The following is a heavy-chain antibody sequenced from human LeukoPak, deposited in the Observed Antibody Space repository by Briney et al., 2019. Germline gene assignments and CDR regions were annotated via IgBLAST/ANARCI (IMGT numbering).Heavy chain of an antibody. CDR2: IFPGDSDT. Sequence: GESLKISCKGSGYSFANYWIGWVRQMAGKGLEWMGIIFPGDSDTRYSPSFQGQVTISADQSISTAYLQWSSLKASDSAMYYCARLTSEYNYNLHFDCWGQGTLVTVSS. V-gene: IGHV5-51*01. CDR3: ARLTSEYNYNLHFDC. CDR1: GYSFANYW. D-gene: IGHD5-18*01. J-gene: IGHJ4*02.